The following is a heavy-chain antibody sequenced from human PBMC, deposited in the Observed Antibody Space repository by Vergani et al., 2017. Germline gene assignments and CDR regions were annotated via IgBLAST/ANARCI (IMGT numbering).Heavy chain of an antibody. CDR2: IGKDGINT. V-gene: IGHV3-30*02. CDR1: GFTSSNFG. J-gene: IGHJ4*02. D-gene: IGHD2-21*02. CDR3: AKYLRDSTDGLPDS. Sequence: QVQLVESAGGVVQPVGSLRLSCAASGFTSSNFGMHWIRQAPGKGLEWLAYIGKDGINTRYRDAVKGRFTVSRDNSMDILYLQMDSMRSEDTALYYCAKYLRDSTDGLPDSWGPGTIVIVSS.